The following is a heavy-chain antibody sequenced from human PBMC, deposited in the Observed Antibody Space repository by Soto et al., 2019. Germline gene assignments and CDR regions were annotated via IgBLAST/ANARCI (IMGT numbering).Heavy chain of an antibody. CDR2: INPNSGAT. V-gene: IGHV1-2*02. D-gene: IGHD2-21*01. CDR3: AKEIGAFDF. CDR1: GHTFTGDY. Sequence: ASVKVSCKTSGHTFTGDYLHWVRQAPGQGLEWMGWINPNSGATKFAQKFQGRVTMTWDTSISTAYMELSSLRSGDTVVYYGAKEIGAFDFWGQGTMVTVSS. J-gene: IGHJ3*01.